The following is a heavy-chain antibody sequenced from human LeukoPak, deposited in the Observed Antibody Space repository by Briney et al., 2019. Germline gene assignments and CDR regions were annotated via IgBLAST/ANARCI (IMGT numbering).Heavy chain of an antibody. CDR2: IYHSGST. Sequence: SETLSLTCTVSGYSISSGYYWGWIRQPPGKGLEWIGSIYHSGSTYYNPSLKSRVTTSVDTSKNQFSLKLSSVTAADTAVYYCARGLVLSGGSWSQGTLVTVSS. CDR3: ARGLVLSGGS. CDR1: GYSISSGYY. V-gene: IGHV4-38-2*02. J-gene: IGHJ4*02. D-gene: IGHD2-15*01.